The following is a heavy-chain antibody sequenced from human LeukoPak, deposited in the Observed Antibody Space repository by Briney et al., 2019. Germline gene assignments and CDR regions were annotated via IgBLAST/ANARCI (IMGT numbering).Heavy chain of an antibody. CDR1: GGSFSGYY. Sequence: SETLSLTCAVYGGSFSGYYWSWIRQPPGKGLEWIGEINHSGSTNYNPSLKSRVTISVDTSKNQFSLKLSPVTAADTAVYYCARGAMVRGESSLDYWGQGTLVTVSS. J-gene: IGHJ4*02. D-gene: IGHD3-10*01. CDR3: ARGAMVRGESSLDY. V-gene: IGHV4-34*01. CDR2: INHSGST.